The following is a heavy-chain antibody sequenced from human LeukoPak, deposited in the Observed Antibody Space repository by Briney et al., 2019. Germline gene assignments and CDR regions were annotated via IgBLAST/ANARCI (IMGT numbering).Heavy chain of an antibody. CDR1: GYTFTGYY. CDR2: INPNSGGT. J-gene: IGHJ5*02. V-gene: IGHV1-2*02. Sequence: ASVKVSCKASGYTFTGYYMHWVRQAPGQGLEWMGWINPNSGGTNYAQKFQGRVTMTRDTSISTAYMELSRLRTDDTSVYYCAKVGFEYGDNRWFDPWGQGTLVTVSS. D-gene: IGHD4-17*01. CDR3: AKVGFEYGDNRWFDP.